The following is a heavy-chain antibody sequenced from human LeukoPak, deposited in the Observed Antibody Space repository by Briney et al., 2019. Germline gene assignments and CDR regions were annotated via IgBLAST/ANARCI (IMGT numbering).Heavy chain of an antibody. CDR2: ISPNSGGT. Sequence: ASVKVSCKASGYTFTAYYIHWVRQAPGQGLEWMGWISPNSGGTNYAPKFQGRVTMTRDTSISTAYMELSSLRSDDTAVYYCARPKGYSYGYFVYWGQGTLVTVSS. J-gene: IGHJ4*02. CDR3: ARPKGYSYGYFVY. V-gene: IGHV1-2*02. CDR1: GYTFTAYY. D-gene: IGHD5-18*01.